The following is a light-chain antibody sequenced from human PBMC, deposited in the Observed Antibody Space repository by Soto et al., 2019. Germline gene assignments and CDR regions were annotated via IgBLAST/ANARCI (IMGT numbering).Light chain of an antibody. CDR3: QESYSTPLA. Sequence: DIQVTQSAWSLSASXGGRVTITXXTSQNINIFLNWYQQKPGRAPMVVISAASNLESGVPSRFSGRGSGTEFTLTISNLQPGDSALYFCQESYSTPLAFGGGTKVDNK. V-gene: IGKV1-39*01. J-gene: IGKJ4*01. CDR2: AAS. CDR1: QNINIF.